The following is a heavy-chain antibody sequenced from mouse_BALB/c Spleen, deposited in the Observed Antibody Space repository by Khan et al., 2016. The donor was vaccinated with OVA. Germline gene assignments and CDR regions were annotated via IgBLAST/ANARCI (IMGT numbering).Heavy chain of an antibody. CDR2: IDPFNGGS. D-gene: IGHD1-1*01. J-gene: IGHJ3*01. V-gene: IGHV1S135*01. CDR1: GYSFTTYY. CDR3: ARHGSTSWFAY. Sequence: EVQLQESGPELMKPGASVKISCKASGYSFTTYYIHWVKQSHGKTLEWVGYIDPFNGGSTYNQKFKGKATLTVDKSSSTAYMHLSSLTSGDSAVYYCARHGSTSWFAYWGQGTLVTVSA.